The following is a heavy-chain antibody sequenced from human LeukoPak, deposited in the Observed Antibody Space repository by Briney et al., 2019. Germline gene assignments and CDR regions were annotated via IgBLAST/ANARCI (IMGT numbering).Heavy chain of an antibody. J-gene: IGHJ4*02. CDR2: INGAGDNT. D-gene: IGHD3-22*01. Sequence: GGSLRLSCAASGYTFSSHGLTWVRQAPGKGLEWVSTINGAGDNTYYAETVKGRFTISRDNSKNTLYLQMHSLRAEDTAVYYCAKGGITMIVVVNWGQGTLVTVSS. V-gene: IGHV3-23*01. CDR1: GYTFSSHG. CDR3: AKGGITMIVVVN.